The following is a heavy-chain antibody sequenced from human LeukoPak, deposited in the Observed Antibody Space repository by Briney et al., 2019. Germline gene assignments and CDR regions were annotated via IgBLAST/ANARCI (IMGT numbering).Heavy chain of an antibody. CDR1: GFTFSSYA. CDR3: AKGWSPAGAYYYMDV. V-gene: IGHV3-23*01. Sequence: PGGSLRPSCAASGFTFSSYAMSWVRQAPGKGLEWVSAISGSGGSTYYADSVKGRFTISRDNSKNTLYLQMNSLRAEDTAVYYCAKGWSPAGAYYYMDVWGKGTTVTVSS. J-gene: IGHJ6*03. D-gene: IGHD6-19*01. CDR2: ISGSGGST.